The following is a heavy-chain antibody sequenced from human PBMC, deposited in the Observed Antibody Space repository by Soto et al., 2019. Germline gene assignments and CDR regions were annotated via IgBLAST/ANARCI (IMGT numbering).Heavy chain of an antibody. CDR2: IYHSGST. D-gene: IGHD5-18*01. CDR1: GGSISSSNW. Sequence: QVQLQESGPGLVKPSGTLSLTCAVSGGSISSSNWWSWVRQPPGKGLEWIGEIYHSGSTNYNPSPKTRVPKSVDKSKNRASLKLGSVTAADTALYYCAGWIQLQQYCYYGMDVWGQGTTVNVSS. J-gene: IGHJ6*02. V-gene: IGHV4-4*02. CDR3: AGWIQLQQYCYYGMDV.